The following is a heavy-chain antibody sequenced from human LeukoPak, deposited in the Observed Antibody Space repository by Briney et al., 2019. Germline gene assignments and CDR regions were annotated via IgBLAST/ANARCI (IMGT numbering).Heavy chain of an antibody. CDR1: GGSLRSYY. CDR3: ARTYCSGGSCHFDY. V-gene: IGHV4-59*08. D-gene: IGHD2-15*01. CDR2: IFYSGTT. J-gene: IGHJ4*02. Sequence: PSETLSLTCTVSGGSLRSYYWSWIRPPPGKGLAWVGYIFYSGTTDSNPSLKSRVTISVDTSKNQFSPKLSSVTAADTAVYYCARTYCSGGSCHFDYWGQGTLVTVSS.